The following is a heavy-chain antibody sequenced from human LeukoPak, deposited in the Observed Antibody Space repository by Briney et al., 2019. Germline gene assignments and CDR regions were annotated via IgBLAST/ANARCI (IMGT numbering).Heavy chain of an antibody. Sequence: KPSETLSLTCTVSGGSISSSSYCWGWIRQPPGKGLEWIGSICYSGSTFYNPSLKSRVTLSVDTSKNQFSLKLSSVTAADTAVYYCARSENYIPEDWFDPGAREPWSPSPQ. CDR3: ARSENYIPEDWFDP. J-gene: IGHJ5*02. CDR2: ICYSGST. V-gene: IGHV4-39*01. CDR1: GGSISSSSYC. D-gene: IGHD5-24*01.